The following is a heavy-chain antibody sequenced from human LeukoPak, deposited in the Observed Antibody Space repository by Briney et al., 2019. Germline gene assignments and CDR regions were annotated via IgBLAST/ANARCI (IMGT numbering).Heavy chain of an antibody. Sequence: ASVKVSCKAFGYTFTTYGVSWVRQAPGQGLEGMGWIDAYSGNTNYVQRFQGRVTMTTDTSTSTAYMELRSLRSDDTAVYYCARDRPGDEAFDIWGQGTTVTVSS. CDR3: ARDRPGDEAFDI. V-gene: IGHV1-18*01. CDR2: IDAYSGNT. J-gene: IGHJ3*02. D-gene: IGHD3-10*01. CDR1: GYTFTTYG.